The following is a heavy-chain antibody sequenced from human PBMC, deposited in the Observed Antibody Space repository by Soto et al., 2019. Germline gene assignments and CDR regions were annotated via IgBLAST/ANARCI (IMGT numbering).Heavy chain of an antibody. V-gene: IGHV1-69*13. CDR3: ARVMAYDYVWGSYRSPLDY. CDR1: GGTFSSYA. D-gene: IGHD3-16*02. Sequence: SVKVSCKASGGTFSSYAISWVRQAPGQGLEWMGGIIPIFGTANYAQKFQGRVTITADESTSIAYMELSSLRSEDTAVYYCARVMAYDYVWGSYRSPLDYWGQGTLVTVSS. J-gene: IGHJ4*02. CDR2: IIPIFGTA.